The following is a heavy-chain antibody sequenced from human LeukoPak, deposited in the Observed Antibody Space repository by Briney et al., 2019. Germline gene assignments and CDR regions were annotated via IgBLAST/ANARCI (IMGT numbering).Heavy chain of an antibody. D-gene: IGHD6-19*01. V-gene: IGHV4-34*01. J-gene: IGHJ4*02. CDR2: INHSGST. CDR1: GGSFSGYY. CDR3: ARARVWLVFDY. Sequence: SETLSLTCAVYGGSFSGYYWSWIRQPPGKGLEWIGEINHSGSTNYNPSLKSRVTISVDTSKNQFSLKLSSVTAADTAVYYCARARVWLVFDYWGQGTLVTVSS.